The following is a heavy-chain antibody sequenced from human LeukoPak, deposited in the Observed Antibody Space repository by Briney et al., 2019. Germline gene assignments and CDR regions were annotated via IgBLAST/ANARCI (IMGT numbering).Heavy chain of an antibody. CDR2: INPSGDIT. V-gene: IGHV3-23*01. J-gene: IGHJ4*02. Sequence: GGSLRLSCAASGFTFSNSAMTWVRRAPGKGLEWVSRINPSGDITYHADSVKGRFTISRDNSKSTLYLQMNSLRAEDTAVYYCAKSNYGDVWGQGTLVTVSS. CDR3: AKSNYGDV. CDR1: GFTFSNSA.